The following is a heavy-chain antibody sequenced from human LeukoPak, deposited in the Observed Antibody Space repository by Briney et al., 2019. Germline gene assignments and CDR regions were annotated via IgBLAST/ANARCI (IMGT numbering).Heavy chain of an antibody. CDR2: ISNNGGNT. CDR3: AASRRWLQDYFDY. V-gene: IGHV3-64*01. CDR1: GFTFSTYA. D-gene: IGHD5-24*01. J-gene: IGHJ4*02. Sequence: GGSLRLSCAASGFTFSTYAMHWVRQPPGKGLEYVSSISNNGGNTYYANSVKGRFTISRDNSKNTLYLQMGSLRPEDMAVYYCAASRRWLQDYFDYWGQGTLVTVSS.